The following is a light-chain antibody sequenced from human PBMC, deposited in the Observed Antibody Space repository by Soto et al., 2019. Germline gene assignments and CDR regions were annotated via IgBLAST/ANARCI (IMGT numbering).Light chain of an antibody. V-gene: IGKV1-5*03. CDR3: QQYNSYSPRLT. J-gene: IGKJ4*01. CDR2: RAS. CDR1: QSISNW. Sequence: DIQMTQSPSTLSASVGDRVTITCRASQSISNWLAWYQQKPGKAPKLLIYRASSLESGVPSRFSGSGSGTEFTLTISSLHPEDFATDYCQQYNSYSPRLTFGGGTKVELK.